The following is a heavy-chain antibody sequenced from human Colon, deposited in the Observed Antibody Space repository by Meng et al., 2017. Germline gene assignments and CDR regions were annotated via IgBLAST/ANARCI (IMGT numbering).Heavy chain of an antibody. CDR2: IYRSGST. V-gene: IGHV4-4*03. J-gene: IGHJ4*02. CDR1: GGSLISSNW. CDR3: ARRVQYSSGYYYFDF. D-gene: IGHD3-22*01. Sequence: VQRPESGPGLVKPLGTLSLTCVVSGGSLISSNWWTWVRQAPGKGLEWIGEIYRSGSTNYNPSLKSRVTISIDTSKNEFSLKLTSVTAADTALYYCARRVQYSSGYYYFDFWGQGTLVTVSS.